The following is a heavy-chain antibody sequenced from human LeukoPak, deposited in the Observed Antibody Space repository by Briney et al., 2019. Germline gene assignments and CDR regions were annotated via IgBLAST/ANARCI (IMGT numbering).Heavy chain of an antibody. V-gene: IGHV6-1*01. J-gene: IGHJ4*02. D-gene: IGHD1-14*01. CDR3: ARAPYISYYFDY. CDR2: TYYRSKCYN. Sequence: SQTLSLTCAISGDSVSSNSAAWNWIRQSPSRGLEWLGRTYYRSKCYNDYAVSVKSRITINPDTSKNQSSLQLNSVTPEDTAVYYCARAPYISYYFDYWGQGTLVTVSS. CDR1: GDSVSSNSAA.